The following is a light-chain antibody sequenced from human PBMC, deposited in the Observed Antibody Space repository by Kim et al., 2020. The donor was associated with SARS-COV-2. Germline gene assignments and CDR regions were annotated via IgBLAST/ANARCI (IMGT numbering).Light chain of an antibody. CDR1: GEKC. CDR3: QAWDNTWV. Sequence: GEKCSSWYQQKPVPAPVLVFYHDTMRRSGVPERFAGSNSGNTATLTISGAQAMDEADYYCQAWDNTWVFGGGTQLTVL. J-gene: IGLJ3*02. V-gene: IGLV3-1*01. CDR2: HDT.